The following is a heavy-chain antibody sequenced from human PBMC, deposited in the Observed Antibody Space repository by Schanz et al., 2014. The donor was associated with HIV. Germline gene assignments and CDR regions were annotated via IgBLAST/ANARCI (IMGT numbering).Heavy chain of an antibody. J-gene: IGHJ4*02. CDR2: ISSDGSYK. CDR3: AKSGNGRSLDF. V-gene: IGHV3-30*19. CDR1: GFNFITYG. D-gene: IGHD3-10*01. Sequence: QVQLVESGGGVVQPGTSLRLSCVASGFNFITYGMHWVRQAPGKGLEWVAIISSDGSYKYYADSVKGRFTISRDNSKNTLYLQMNSLRAEDTAVFYCAKSGNGRSLDFWGQGTLLTVSS.